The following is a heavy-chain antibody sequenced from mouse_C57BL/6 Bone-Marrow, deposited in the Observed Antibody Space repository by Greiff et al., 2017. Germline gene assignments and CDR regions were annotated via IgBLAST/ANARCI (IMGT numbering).Heavy chain of an antibody. CDR1: GYTFTSYW. Sequence: QVQLQQPGAELVKPGASVKLSCKASGYTFTSYWMHWVKQRPGRGLEWIGRIDPNSGGTKYNEKFKSKATLTVDKPSSTAYMQLRSLTPEDSAVYYCARLITTVVEKAWFAYWGQGTLVTVSA. D-gene: IGHD1-1*01. V-gene: IGHV1-72*01. J-gene: IGHJ3*01. CDR2: IDPNSGGT. CDR3: ARLITTVVEKAWFAY.